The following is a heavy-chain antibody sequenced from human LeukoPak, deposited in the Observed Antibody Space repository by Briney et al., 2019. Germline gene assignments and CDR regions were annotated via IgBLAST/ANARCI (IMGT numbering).Heavy chain of an antibody. V-gene: IGHV1-2*02. Sequence: ASVKVSCKASGYTFTGYYMHWVRQAPGQGLEWMGWINPNSGGTNYAQKFQGRVTMTRDTSISTAYMELSRLRSDDTAVYYCARDLAIFGVDESDYWGQGTLVTVSS. D-gene: IGHD3-3*01. CDR2: INPNSGGT. CDR1: GYTFTGYY. CDR3: ARDLAIFGVDESDY. J-gene: IGHJ4*02.